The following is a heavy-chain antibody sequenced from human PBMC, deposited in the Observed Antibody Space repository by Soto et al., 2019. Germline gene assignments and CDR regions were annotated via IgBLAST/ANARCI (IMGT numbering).Heavy chain of an antibody. J-gene: IGHJ6*02. CDR1: GGTFDTYA. V-gene: IGHV1-69*01. D-gene: IGHD2-2*01. CDR3: ARTGDIVVVGDFYYGMDV. CDR2: IIPIFTKP. Sequence: QVQLVQSGAEVKMPGSSVKVSCTASGGTFDTYALSWVRQAPGQGLEWLGGIIPIFTKPTYARKFQGRITITADESTTTVYLDLSSLTSDDTAVDYCARTGDIVVVGDFYYGMDVWGQGTTVIVSS.